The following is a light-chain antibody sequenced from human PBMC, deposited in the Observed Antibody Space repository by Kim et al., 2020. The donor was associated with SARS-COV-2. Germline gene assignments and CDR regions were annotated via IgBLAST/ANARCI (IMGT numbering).Light chain of an antibody. CDR1: QSVLYSSNNKNY. Sequence: DIVMTQSPESLAVSLVERATINCKSSQSVLYSSNNKNYLAWYQHKPGQPPKLLIYWASTRESGVPDRFSGSGSGTDFTLTISSLQAEDVAIYYCQQYYSSPGFTFGPGTKVDIK. V-gene: IGKV4-1*01. CDR2: WAS. CDR3: QQYYSSPGFT. J-gene: IGKJ3*01.